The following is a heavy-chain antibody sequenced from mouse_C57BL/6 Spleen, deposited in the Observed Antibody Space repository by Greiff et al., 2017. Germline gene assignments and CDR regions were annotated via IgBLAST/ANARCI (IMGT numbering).Heavy chain of an antibody. Sequence: EVQRVESGGGLVQPGGSLSLSCAASGFTFTDYYMSWVRQPPGKALEWLGFIRNKANGYTTEYSASVKCRFTISRDNSQSILYLQMNALRAEDSATYYCSRYDHGWRFAYWGQGTLVTVSA. CDR3: SRYDHGWRFAY. CDR1: GFTFTDYY. D-gene: IGHD2-2*01. CDR2: IRNKANGYTT. J-gene: IGHJ3*01. V-gene: IGHV7-3*01.